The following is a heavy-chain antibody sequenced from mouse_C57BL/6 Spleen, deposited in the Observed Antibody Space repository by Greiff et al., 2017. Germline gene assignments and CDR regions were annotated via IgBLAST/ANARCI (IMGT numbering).Heavy chain of an antibody. Sequence: QVQLQQPGAELVRPGSSVKLSCKASGYTFTSYWMDWVKQRPGQGLEWIGNIYPSDSENHYNQKFKDKATLTVDKSYSTAYMQLSSLTSEDAAVYYCARPGYGSSSPYVWGTGTTVTVSS. CDR1: GYTFTSYW. J-gene: IGHJ1*03. V-gene: IGHV1-61*01. D-gene: IGHD1-1*01. CDR3: ARPGYGSSSPYV. CDR2: IYPSDSEN.